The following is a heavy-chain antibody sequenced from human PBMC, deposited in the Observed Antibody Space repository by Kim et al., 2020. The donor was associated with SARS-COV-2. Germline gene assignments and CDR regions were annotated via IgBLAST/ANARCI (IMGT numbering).Heavy chain of an antibody. CDR3: ARAYYYDSSDDAFDI. V-gene: IGHV4-59*01. J-gene: IGHJ3*02. D-gene: IGHD3-22*01. Sequence: PSLKSRVTISVGTSKNQFSLKLSSVTAADTAVYYCARAYYYDSSDDAFDIWGQGTMVTVSS.